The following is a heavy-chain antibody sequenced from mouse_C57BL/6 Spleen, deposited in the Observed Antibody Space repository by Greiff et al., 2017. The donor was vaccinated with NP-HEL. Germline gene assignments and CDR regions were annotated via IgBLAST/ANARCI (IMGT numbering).Heavy chain of an antibody. CDR3: ARAPITTVVAHWYFDV. CDR2: ISYDGSN. V-gene: IGHV3-6*01. Sequence: EVKLVESGPGLVKPSQSLSLTCSVTGYSITSGYYWNWIRQFPGNKLEWMGYISYDGSNNYNPSLKNRISITRDTSKNQFFLKLNSVTTEDTATYYCARAPITTVVAHWYFDVWGTGTTVTVSS. J-gene: IGHJ1*03. D-gene: IGHD1-1*01. CDR1: GYSITSGYY.